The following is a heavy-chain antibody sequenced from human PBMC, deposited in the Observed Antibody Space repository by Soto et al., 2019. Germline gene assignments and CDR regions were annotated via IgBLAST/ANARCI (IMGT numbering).Heavy chain of an antibody. D-gene: IGHD3-10*01. V-gene: IGHV4-59*01. Sequence: PSETLSLTCTVSGGSISSYYWSWIRQPPGKGLEWIRCIYYSGSTNYNPSLKSRVTISVDTSKNQFSLKLSSVTAADTAVYYCARFITMVRGYFDYWGQGTLVTVSS. CDR2: IYYSGST. J-gene: IGHJ4*02. CDR3: ARFITMVRGYFDY. CDR1: GGSISSYY.